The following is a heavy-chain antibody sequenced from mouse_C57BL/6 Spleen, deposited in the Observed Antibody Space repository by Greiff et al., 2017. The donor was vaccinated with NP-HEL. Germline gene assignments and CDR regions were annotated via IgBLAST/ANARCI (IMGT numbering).Heavy chain of an antibody. Sequence: QVQLQQSGAELVRPGASVTLSCKASGYTFTDYEMHWVKQTPVHGLEWIGAIDPETGGTAYNQKFKGKAILTADKSSSTAYMELRSLTSEDSAVYYCTRERRRLRRGNAMDYWGQGTSVTVSS. J-gene: IGHJ4*01. V-gene: IGHV1-15*01. CDR3: TRERRRLRRGNAMDY. D-gene: IGHD2-4*01. CDR2: IDPETGGT. CDR1: GYTFTDYE.